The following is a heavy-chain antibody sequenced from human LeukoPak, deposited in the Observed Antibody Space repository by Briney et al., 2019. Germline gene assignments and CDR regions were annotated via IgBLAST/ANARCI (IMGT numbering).Heavy chain of an antibody. V-gene: IGHV3-21*01. D-gene: IGHD2-15*01. CDR2: ISGTSNYI. Sequence: PGGSLGLSCEVSGFTFSSYGMNWVRQAPGKGQEWVSSISGTSNYIDYADSVKGRFTISRDNTKNSLYLQMNSLRAEDTAVYYCARDGFCSGGSCYGYWGQGTLVTVSS. J-gene: IGHJ4*02. CDR1: GFTFSSYG. CDR3: ARDGFCSGGSCYGY.